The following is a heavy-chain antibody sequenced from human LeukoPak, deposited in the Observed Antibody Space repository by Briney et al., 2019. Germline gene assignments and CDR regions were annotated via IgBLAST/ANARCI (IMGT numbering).Heavy chain of an antibody. CDR2: ISTYNGNT. V-gene: IGHV1-18*01. CDR1: GYTFTNHG. J-gene: IGHJ3*02. Sequence: ASVKVSCKASGYTFTNHGISWVRQAPGQGLEWMGWISTYNGNTNYAQKLQGRVTMTTDTSTSTAYMERRSLRSDDTAVYYCARSGGWAYGDYDGFIAFDIWGQGTMVTVSS. CDR3: ARSGGWAYGDYDGFIAFDI. D-gene: IGHD4-17*01.